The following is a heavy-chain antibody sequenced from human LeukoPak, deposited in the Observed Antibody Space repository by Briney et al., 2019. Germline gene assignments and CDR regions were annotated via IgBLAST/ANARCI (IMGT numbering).Heavy chain of an antibody. CDR1: GGSISSYY. V-gene: IGHV4-59*08. Sequence: SETLSLTCTVSGGSISSYYWSWIRQPPGKGLEWNGYIYYSGSTNYNPSLKSRVTISVDTSKNQFSLKLSSVTAADTAVYYCARHGGSGSYYTYYYYGMDVWGQGTTVTVSS. CDR2: IYYSGST. J-gene: IGHJ6*02. CDR3: ARHGGSGSYYTYYYYGMDV. D-gene: IGHD3-10*01.